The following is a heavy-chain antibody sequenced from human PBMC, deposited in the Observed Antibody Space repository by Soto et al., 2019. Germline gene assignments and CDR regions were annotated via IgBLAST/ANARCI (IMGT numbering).Heavy chain of an antibody. V-gene: IGHV4-61*08. CDR1: GGSISSGGYY. D-gene: IGHD5-12*01. J-gene: IGHJ4*02. CDR3: AREGSSGYHFDY. CDR2: IYYTGST. Sequence: SETLSLTCTVSGGSISSGGYYWSWIRQHPGKGLEWIGYIYYTGSTNYNPSLKSRVTISVDTSKNQFSLNLNSVTPADTAVYYCAREGSSGYHFDYWGQGTLVTVSS.